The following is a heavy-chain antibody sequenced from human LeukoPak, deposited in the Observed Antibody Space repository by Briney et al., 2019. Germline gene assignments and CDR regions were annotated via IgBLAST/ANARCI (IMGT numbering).Heavy chain of an antibody. CDR2: ISSSGGTT. Sequence: GGSLRLSCAASGFTFSSYAMSWVRRAPGKGLEWVSTISSSGGTTYYADSVKGRFTISRDISKNTLYLQMNSLSAEDTAVYYCAKDGMYSSSSSYYFDYWGQGTLVTVSS. D-gene: IGHD6-6*01. V-gene: IGHV3-23*01. J-gene: IGHJ4*02. CDR1: GFTFSSYA. CDR3: AKDGMYSSSSSYYFDY.